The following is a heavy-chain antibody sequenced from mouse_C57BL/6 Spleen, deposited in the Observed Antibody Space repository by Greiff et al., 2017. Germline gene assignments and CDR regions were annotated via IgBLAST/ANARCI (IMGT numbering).Heavy chain of an antibody. J-gene: IGHJ1*03. Sequence: EVQLQQSGAELVRPGASVKLSRTASGFNIKDDYMHWVKQRPEQGLEWIGWIDPENGDTEYASKFQGKATITADTSSNTAYLQLSSLTSVDTAVYYCAKSYDYASSYWWYFDVWGTGTTVTVSS. CDR1: GFNIKDDY. V-gene: IGHV14-4*01. CDR3: AKSYDYASSYWWYFDV. D-gene: IGHD1-1*01. CDR2: IDPENGDT.